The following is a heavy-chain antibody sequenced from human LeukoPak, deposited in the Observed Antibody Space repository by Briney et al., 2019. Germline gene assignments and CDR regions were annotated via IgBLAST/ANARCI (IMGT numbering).Heavy chain of an antibody. Sequence: ASVKVSCKASGYTFTGYYMHWVRQAPGQGLEWMGWINPNSGGTNYAQKFQGRVTMTRNTSISTAYMELSSLRSEDTAVYYCARVSWVTYYYDSSGYFTLGYRGQGTLVTVPS. CDR3: ARVSWVTYYYDSSGYFTLGY. CDR1: GYTFTGYY. CDR2: INPNSGGT. V-gene: IGHV1-2*02. D-gene: IGHD3-22*01. J-gene: IGHJ4*02.